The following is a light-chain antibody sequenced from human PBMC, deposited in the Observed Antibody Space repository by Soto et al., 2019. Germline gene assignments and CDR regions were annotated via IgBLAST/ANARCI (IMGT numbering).Light chain of an antibody. CDR2: GAS. CDR1: QSISKS. J-gene: IGKJ2*01. Sequence: EVVLTQSPGSLSVSPGEGATLSCRASQSISKSLAWYQHKPGQSPRLLIYGASSRATGIPDRFSGTGSATDFSLTISSLEPEDFAVYYCQQYAIIPHTFGQGTSLQI. CDR3: QQYAIIPHT. V-gene: IGKV3-20*01.